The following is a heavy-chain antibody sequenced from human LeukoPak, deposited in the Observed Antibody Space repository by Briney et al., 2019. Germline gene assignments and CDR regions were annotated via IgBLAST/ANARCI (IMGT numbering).Heavy chain of an antibody. CDR3: ARISAYDDY. CDR2: YSGGNT. D-gene: IGHD5-12*01. Sequence: YSGGNTYYADSVKGRFTISRDNSKNTLFLQMNSLRAEDTAVYYCARISAYDDYWGQGTLVTVSS. J-gene: IGHJ4*02. V-gene: IGHV3-53*01.